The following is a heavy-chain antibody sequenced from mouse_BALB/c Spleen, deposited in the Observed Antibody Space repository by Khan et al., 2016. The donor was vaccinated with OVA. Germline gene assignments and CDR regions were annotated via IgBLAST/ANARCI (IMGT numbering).Heavy chain of an antibody. CDR2: ISSGSSTI. J-gene: IGHJ4*01. Sequence: EVELVESGGGLVQPGGSRKLSCAASGFTFSSFGMHWVRQAPEKGLEWVAYISSGSSTIYYADTVKGRFTISRDNPKNTLFLQMTSPRSEDTAMYYCARGYYGSSDGDAMDYWGQGTSVTVSS. CDR1: GFTFSSFG. CDR3: ARGYYGSSDGDAMDY. V-gene: IGHV5-17*02. D-gene: IGHD1-1*01.